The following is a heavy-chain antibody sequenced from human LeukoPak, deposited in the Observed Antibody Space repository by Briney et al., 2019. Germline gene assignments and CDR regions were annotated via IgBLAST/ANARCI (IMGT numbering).Heavy chain of an antibody. J-gene: IGHJ4*02. CDR1: GFSLNRHG. Sequence: GGSLRLSCAASGFSLNRHGMHWVRQAPDKGLEWLSFIWYDGSNEYYVDSVKGRFTISRGNSKNTLYLQMNSLTVEDTAVYYCAKDGVAALGPYHFDYWGQGTLVTVSS. V-gene: IGHV3-30*02. CDR3: AKDGVAALGPYHFDY. CDR2: IWYDGSNE. D-gene: IGHD6-13*01.